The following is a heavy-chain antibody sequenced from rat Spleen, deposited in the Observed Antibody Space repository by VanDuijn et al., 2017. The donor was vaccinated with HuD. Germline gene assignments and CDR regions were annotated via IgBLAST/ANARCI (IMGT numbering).Heavy chain of an antibody. CDR3: ARHDYDGSMGY. V-gene: IGHV5-17*01. CDR2: ISYEGSST. J-gene: IGHJ2*01. Sequence: EVQLVESGGGLVQPGGSLKFSCAASGFTFSDYAMAWVRQAPKKGLEWVASISYEGSSTYYGDSVKGRFTISRDNAKSTLYLQMDSLRSEDTATYYCARHDYDGSMGYWGQGVMVTVSS. CDR1: GFTFSDYA. D-gene: IGHD1-12*03.